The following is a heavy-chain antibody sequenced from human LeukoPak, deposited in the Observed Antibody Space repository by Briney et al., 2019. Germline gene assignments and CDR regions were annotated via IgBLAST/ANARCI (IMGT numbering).Heavy chain of an antibody. J-gene: IGHJ6*02. CDR2: INPNSGGT. CDR3: AREISRMGYYYYGMDV. Sequence: ASVKVSCKASGYTFTGYYMHWVRQAPGQGLGWMGWINPNSGGTNYAQKFQGRVTMTRDTSISTAYMELSRLRSDDTAVYYCAREISRMGYYYYGMDVWGQGTTVTVSS. D-gene: IGHD2/OR15-2a*01. CDR1: GYTFTGYY. V-gene: IGHV1-2*02.